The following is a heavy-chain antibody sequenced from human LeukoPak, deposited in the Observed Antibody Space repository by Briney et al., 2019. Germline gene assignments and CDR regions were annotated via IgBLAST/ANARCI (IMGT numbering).Heavy chain of an antibody. J-gene: IGHJ3*01. CDR3: ARQGSGGRSFDV. CDR2: MYNSGST. D-gene: IGHD1-26*01. CDR1: GGSISTYY. V-gene: IGHV4-59*08. Sequence: SGTLSLTCTVSGGSISTYYWSWIRQPPGKGLEWIGYMYNSGSTNYNPSLKSRVTISIDTSKNQVSLRLSSVTAADTAVYYCARQGSGGRSFDVWGQGTMVTVSS.